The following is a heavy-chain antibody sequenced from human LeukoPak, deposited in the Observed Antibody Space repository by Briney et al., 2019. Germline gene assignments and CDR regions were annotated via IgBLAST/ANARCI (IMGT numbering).Heavy chain of an antibody. CDR3: ARGHDYFDY. CDR1: GGSISSYY. Sequence: SETLSLTCTVSGGSISSYYWSWIRQPPGKGLEWIGYIYYSGSTNYNPSLKSRVTISVDTSKNQFSLNLSSVTAADTAVFYCARGHDYFDYWGQGTLVTVSS. V-gene: IGHV4-59*08. CDR2: IYYSGST. J-gene: IGHJ4*02.